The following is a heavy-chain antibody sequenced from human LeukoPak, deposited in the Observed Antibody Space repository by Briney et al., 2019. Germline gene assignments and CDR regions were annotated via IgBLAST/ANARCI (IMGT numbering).Heavy chain of an antibody. CDR1: GFTVSSNY. J-gene: IGHJ3*02. D-gene: IGHD4-17*01. V-gene: IGHV3-53*01. CDR3: ARGPVTRFEI. Sequence: GSLRLSCAASGFTVSSNYMSWVRQAPGKGLEWVSVIYSGGTTYYADSVKGRFTISRDNSNNTLYLQMNSLRAEDTAVYYCARGPVTRFEIWGQGTMVTVSS. CDR2: IYSGGTT.